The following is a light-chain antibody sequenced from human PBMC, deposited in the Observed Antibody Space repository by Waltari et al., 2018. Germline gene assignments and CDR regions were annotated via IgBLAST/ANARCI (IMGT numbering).Light chain of an antibody. CDR3: QHFGYT. J-gene: IGKJ2*01. V-gene: IGKV3-20*01. Sequence: DIVLTPSPGTLSLSPGERATLSCRASQSVSSSYVAWYQQKPGQAPRLLIYRASSRATGIPDRFSGSGSGTDFTLSISRLEPEDFAVYYCQHFGYTFGQGTKLEIK. CDR1: QSVSSSY. CDR2: RAS.